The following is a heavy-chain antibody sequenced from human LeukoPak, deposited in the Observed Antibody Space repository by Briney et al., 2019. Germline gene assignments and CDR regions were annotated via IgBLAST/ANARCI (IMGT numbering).Heavy chain of an antibody. D-gene: IGHD3-22*01. CDR2: ISGSGGST. CDR1: GFTFSTYA. CDR3: ARLYYYDSSSYRFFDY. J-gene: IGHJ4*02. Sequence: GGSLRLSCAASGFTFSTYAMSWVRQAPGKGLEWVSAISGSGGSTYYADSVKGRFTISRDNSKNTLYLQMNSLRAEDTAVYYCARLYYYDSSSYRFFDYWGQGTLVTVSS. V-gene: IGHV3-23*01.